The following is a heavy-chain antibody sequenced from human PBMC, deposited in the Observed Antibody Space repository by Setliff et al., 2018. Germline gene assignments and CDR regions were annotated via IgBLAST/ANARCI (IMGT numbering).Heavy chain of an antibody. CDR3: VRGKTFFGAFIRAFDI. D-gene: IGHD3-3*01. CDR1: GGSIDSHY. J-gene: IGHJ3*02. Sequence: PSETLSLTCSVSGGSIDSHYWSWIRQPPGKGLEWIGSIYYSGNTNYNPSLKSRVTISIDTSKNQFSLKLSSVTAADTAVYHRVRGKTFFGAFIRAFDIWGQGRMVTVSS. V-gene: IGHV4-59*11. CDR2: IYYSGNT.